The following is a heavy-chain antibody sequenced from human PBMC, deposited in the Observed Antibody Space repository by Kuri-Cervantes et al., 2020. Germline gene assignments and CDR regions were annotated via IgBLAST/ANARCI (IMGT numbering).Heavy chain of an antibody. CDR3: ARRAPGLRAYSSSPYAFDI. Sequence: GGSLRLSCAASGFTLNINAMPWVRQAPAKGLEWVAITSSEGSHKRYADSVQGRFTVSRDNSKKTVYLQMNSLRAEDTAVYYCARRAPGLRAYSSSPYAFDIWGQGTMVTVSS. J-gene: IGHJ3*02. CDR1: GFTLNINA. V-gene: IGHV3-30*07. D-gene: IGHD6-13*01. CDR2: TSSEGSHK.